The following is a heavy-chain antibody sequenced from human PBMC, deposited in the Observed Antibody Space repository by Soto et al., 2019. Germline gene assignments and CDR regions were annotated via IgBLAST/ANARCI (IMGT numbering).Heavy chain of an antibody. CDR3: AKAVQLWHQNNWFDP. CDR2: ISGSGGST. D-gene: IGHD5-18*01. J-gene: IGHJ5*02. CDR1: GFTFSSYG. Sequence: WGSLILPCVASGFTFSSYGMSWVRQAPGKGLEWVSAISGSGGSTYYADSVKGRFTISRDNSKNTLYLQMNSLRAEDTAVYYCAKAVQLWHQNNWFDPWGQGTLVTVSS. V-gene: IGHV3-23*01.